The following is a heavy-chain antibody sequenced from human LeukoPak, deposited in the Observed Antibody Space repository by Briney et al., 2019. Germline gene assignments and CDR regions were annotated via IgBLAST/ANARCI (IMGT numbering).Heavy chain of an antibody. CDR2: IYPSGST. CDR1: GGSISSYY. Sequence: PSETLSLTCTVSGGSISSYYWSWIRQPAGKGLEWIGRIYPSGSTSYSPSLKSRVTMSVDTSKDQLSLKLTSVTAADTAVYYCARDTSSSGGWDYWGQGTLVTVSS. D-gene: IGHD6-19*01. V-gene: IGHV4-4*07. J-gene: IGHJ4*02. CDR3: ARDTSSSGGWDY.